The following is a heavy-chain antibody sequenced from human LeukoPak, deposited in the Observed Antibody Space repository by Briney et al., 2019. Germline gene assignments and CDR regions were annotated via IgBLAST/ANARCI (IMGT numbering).Heavy chain of an antibody. D-gene: IGHD6-13*01. J-gene: IGHJ5*02. V-gene: IGHV3-48*02. CDR1: GFTVNSYN. Sequence: GGSLRLSCSASGFTVNSYNMNWVRQAPGXXXXXXXCISSSGTKYYADSVKGRFTTSRDNGKSSLFLEMNSLRDEDTAVYHCARGPSSSSWSRFDPWGQGTLVTVSS. CDR2: ISSSGTK. CDR3: ARGPSSSSWSRFDP.